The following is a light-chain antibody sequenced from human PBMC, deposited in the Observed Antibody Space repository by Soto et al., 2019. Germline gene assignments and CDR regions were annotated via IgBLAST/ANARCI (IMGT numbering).Light chain of an antibody. Sequence: DIQMTQSPSTLSASVVDRVTITFRASQSISTWLAWYQQKPGKAPKLLIYDASSLESGVPSRFSGSVSGTEFTLTISSLQPDDFATYYCQQYKSYSTFGQGTKVDIK. J-gene: IGKJ1*01. V-gene: IGKV1-5*01. CDR1: QSISTW. CDR3: QQYKSYST. CDR2: DAS.